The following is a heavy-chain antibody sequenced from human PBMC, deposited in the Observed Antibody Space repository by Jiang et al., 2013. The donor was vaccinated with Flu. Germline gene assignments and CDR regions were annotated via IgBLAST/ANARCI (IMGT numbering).Heavy chain of an antibody. V-gene: IGHV4-39*01. Sequence: GSGLVKPSETLSLTCTVSGDSISSSSHWWGWIRQPPGKGLEWIGNIYYGGSTYYNPSLKSRVTISVDTSKNQFSLKLSSVTAADTAMYYCGRWGSITMARGLVRGTFDYWGQGTLVTVSS. CDR2: IYYGGST. CDR3: GRWGSITMARGLVRGTFDY. D-gene: IGHD3-10*01. J-gene: IGHJ4*02. CDR1: GDSISSSSHW.